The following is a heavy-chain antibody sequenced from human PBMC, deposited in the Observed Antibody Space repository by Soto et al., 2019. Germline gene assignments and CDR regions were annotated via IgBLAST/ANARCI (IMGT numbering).Heavy chain of an antibody. Sequence: QITLNESGPTVVRPTETLTLTCRFSGFSLTTSGVGVGWVRQSPGKAPEWLALIYWDDDKRYSESLKSRLTITKDTSKNQVVLTVANLDPTDTATYYCAHRVLRTVFGLVTTTAIYFEFWGEGTPVAVSS. CDR1: GFSLTTSGVG. CDR3: AHRVLRTVFGLVTTTAIYFEF. J-gene: IGHJ4*02. D-gene: IGHD3-3*01. V-gene: IGHV2-5*02. CDR2: IYWDDDK.